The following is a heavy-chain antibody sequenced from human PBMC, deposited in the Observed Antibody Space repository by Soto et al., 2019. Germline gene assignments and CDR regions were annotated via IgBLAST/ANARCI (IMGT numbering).Heavy chain of an antibody. V-gene: IGHV4-61*01. Sequence: SETLSLTCTVSGGSVSSGSYYWSWIRQPPGKGLEWIGYIYYSGSTNYNPSLKSRVTISVDTSKNQFSLKLSSVTAADTAVYYCARDYLANVLFSGPDTSYYYYGMDVWGQGTTVTVSS. CDR2: IYYSGST. J-gene: IGHJ6*02. D-gene: IGHD3-10*02. CDR1: GGSVSSGSYY. CDR3: ARDYLANVLFSGPDTSYYYYGMDV.